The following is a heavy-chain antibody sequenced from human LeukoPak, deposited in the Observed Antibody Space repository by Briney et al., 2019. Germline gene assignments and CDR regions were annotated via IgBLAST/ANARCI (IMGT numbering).Heavy chain of an antibody. CDR2: INAGNGNT. J-gene: IGHJ4*02. CDR1: GYTFTSYA. CDR3: AREDPGLYFDY. Sequence: ASVKVSCKASGYTFTSYAMHWVRQAPGQRLEWMGWINAGNGNTKYSQKSQGRVTITRDTSASTAYMELSSLRSEDTAVYYCAREDPGLYFDYWGQGTLVTVSS. V-gene: IGHV1-3*01. D-gene: IGHD7-27*01.